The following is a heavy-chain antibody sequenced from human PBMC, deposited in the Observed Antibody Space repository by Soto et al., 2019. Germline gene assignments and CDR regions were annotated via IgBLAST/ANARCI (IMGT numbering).Heavy chain of an antibody. V-gene: IGHV1-18*01. CDR2: ISAYNGNT. Sequence: ASVKVSCKASGYTFTSYGISWVRQAPGQGLEWMGWISAYNGNTNYAQKLQGRVTMTTDTSTSTAYMELRSLRSDDTAVYYCAGDPMPEGYYDFWSGYYISWFDPWGQGTLVTVSS. J-gene: IGHJ5*02. CDR1: GYTFTSYG. CDR3: AGDPMPEGYYDFWSGYYISWFDP. D-gene: IGHD3-3*01.